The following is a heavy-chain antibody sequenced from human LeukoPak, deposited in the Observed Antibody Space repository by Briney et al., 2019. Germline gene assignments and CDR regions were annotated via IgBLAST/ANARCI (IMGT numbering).Heavy chain of an antibody. J-gene: IGHJ4*02. CDR1: GGSISSSTYY. Sequence: SETLSLTCTVSGGSISSSTYYWGWIRQPPGKGLEWIGSINYSGSTFYNPSLKSRVTISVDTSKNQFSLILSSVTAADTAVYFCARARLSIVRGITNFDYWGQGTVITVSS. CDR2: INYSGST. CDR3: ARARLSIVRGITNFDY. D-gene: IGHD3-10*01. V-gene: IGHV4-39*01.